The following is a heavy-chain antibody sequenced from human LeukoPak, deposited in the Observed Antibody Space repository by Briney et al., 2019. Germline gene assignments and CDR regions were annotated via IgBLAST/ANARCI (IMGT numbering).Heavy chain of an antibody. CDR2: INPNSGGT. D-gene: IGHD6-6*01. CDR3: ARESRASRNAFDI. CDR1: VYTFTGYY. J-gene: IGHJ3*02. Sequence: ASVKVSCKASVYTFTGYYMHWVRQAPGQGLEWMGWINPNSGGTNYAQKFQGRVTMTRDTSISTAYMELSRLRSDDTAVYYCARESRASRNAFDIWGQGTMVTVSS. V-gene: IGHV1-2*02.